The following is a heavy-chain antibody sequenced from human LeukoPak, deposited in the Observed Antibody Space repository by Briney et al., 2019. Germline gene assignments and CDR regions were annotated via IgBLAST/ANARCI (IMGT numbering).Heavy chain of an antibody. CDR3: ARGGAVTSTTPWEN. CDR1: GYTFTGYC. J-gene: IGHJ4*02. V-gene: IGHV1-2*02. Sequence: ASVKVSCKASGYTFTGYCMHWVRLAPGQGLEWMGWINPNSGDTNYAQKFQGRVTMTSDTSITTAYMELIRLSSDDTAVYYCARGGAVTSTTPWENWGQGTLVTVSS. D-gene: IGHD6-19*01. CDR2: INPNSGDT.